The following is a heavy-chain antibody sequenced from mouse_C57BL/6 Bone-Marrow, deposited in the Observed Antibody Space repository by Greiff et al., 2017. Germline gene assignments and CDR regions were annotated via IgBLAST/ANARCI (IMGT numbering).Heavy chain of an antibody. CDR3: AMGGAYGDFDY. CDR2: IHPSDSVT. Sequence: VQLQQPGAELVKPGASVKVSCKASGYTFTSYWMHWVKQRPGQGLEWIGRIHPSDSVTNYNQKFKGKATLTVDKSSSTAYMQLSSLTSEDSAVYYCAMGGAYGDFDYWGQGTTLTVSS. J-gene: IGHJ2*01. V-gene: IGHV1-74*01. CDR1: GYTFTSYW. D-gene: IGHD1-2*01.